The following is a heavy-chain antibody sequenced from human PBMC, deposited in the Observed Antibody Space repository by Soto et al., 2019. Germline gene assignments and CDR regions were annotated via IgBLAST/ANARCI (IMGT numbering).Heavy chain of an antibody. CDR1: GGTFSSYA. D-gene: IGHD3-3*01. CDR2: IIPIFGTA. J-gene: IGHJ6*02. Sequence: SVKVSCKASGGTFSSYAISWVRQAPGQGLEWMGGIIPIFGTANYAQKFQGRVTITADESTSTAYMELSSLRSEDTAVYYCARRVVRYYYYYYGMDVWGQGTTVTVS. V-gene: IGHV1-69*13. CDR3: ARRVVRYYYYYYGMDV.